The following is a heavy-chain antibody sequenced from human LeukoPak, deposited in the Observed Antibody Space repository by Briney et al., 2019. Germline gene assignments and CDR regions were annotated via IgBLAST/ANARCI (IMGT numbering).Heavy chain of an antibody. J-gene: IGHJ4*02. CDR1: GFTFGDYA. Sequence: GGSLRLSCAASGFTFGDYAMHWVRQAPGKGLEWVSLISWDGGSVYYADSVKGRFTISRDNSKNSLYLQMNSLRAEDTALYYCAKSGNMITFGGVMDYWGQGTLVTVSS. D-gene: IGHD3-16*01. CDR3: AKSGNMITFGGVMDY. CDR2: ISWDGGSV. V-gene: IGHV3-43D*03.